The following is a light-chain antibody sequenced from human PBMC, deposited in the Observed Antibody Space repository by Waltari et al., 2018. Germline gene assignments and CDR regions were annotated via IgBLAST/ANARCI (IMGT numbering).Light chain of an antibody. CDR1: QSLLYSSNNKNY. CDR3: QQYYTTPH. Sequence: DIVMTQSPDSLAVSLGERATINCKSSQSLLYSSNNKNYLAWYQQKPGQPPKLLIYWASTRESGVPDRFSGSGSGTDFTLTISSLQAEDVAVYYCQQYYTTPHFGGGTKVE. J-gene: IGKJ4*01. CDR2: WAS. V-gene: IGKV4-1*01.